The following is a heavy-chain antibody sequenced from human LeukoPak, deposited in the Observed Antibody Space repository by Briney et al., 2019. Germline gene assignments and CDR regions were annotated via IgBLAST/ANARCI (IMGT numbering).Heavy chain of an antibody. CDR2: IKQDGSQE. CDR1: RFTLSTYW. Sequence: GGSLRLSCAASRFTLSTYWMSWVRQAPGKGLEWVAHIKQDGSQEYYVDSVKGRFTISRDSAKNSLYLQMNSLRAEDTAVYYCARGVPYDSWSGPHYSDYWGQGTLVTVSS. D-gene: IGHD3-3*01. V-gene: IGHV3-7*01. J-gene: IGHJ4*02. CDR3: ARGVPYDSWSGPHYSDY.